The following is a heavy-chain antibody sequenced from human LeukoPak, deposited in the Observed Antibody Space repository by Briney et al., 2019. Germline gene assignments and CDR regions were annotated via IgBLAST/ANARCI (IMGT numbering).Heavy chain of an antibody. CDR2: ISYDGSNK. J-gene: IGHJ3*02. Sequence: GGSLRLSCAASGFTFSSYAMHWVRQAPGKGLEWVAVISYDGSNKYYADSVKGRFTISRDNSKNTLYLQMNSLRAEDTAVYYCATTERITMIVAVRGDAFDIWGQGTMVTVSS. CDR1: GFTFSSYA. CDR3: ATTERITMIVAVRGDAFDI. V-gene: IGHV3-30-3*01. D-gene: IGHD3-22*01.